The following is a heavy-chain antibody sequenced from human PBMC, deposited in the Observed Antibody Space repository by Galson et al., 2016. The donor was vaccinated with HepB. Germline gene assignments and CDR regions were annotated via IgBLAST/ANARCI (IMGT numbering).Heavy chain of an antibody. D-gene: IGHD3-22*01. J-gene: IGHJ4*02. Sequence: SLRLSCAASGFTFSNYGMHWVRQAPGKGLGWVAIISYDGSDKYYPESVRGRFTISRDNSKNTLYLQMNNLRAEDTAVYYCAREDSSGYYYFDYWGQGTLVTVSS. CDR2: ISYDGSDK. CDR1: GFTFSNYG. CDR3: AREDSSGYYYFDY. V-gene: IGHV3-30*03.